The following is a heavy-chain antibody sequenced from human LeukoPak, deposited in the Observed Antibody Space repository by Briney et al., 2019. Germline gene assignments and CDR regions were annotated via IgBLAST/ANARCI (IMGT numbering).Heavy chain of an antibody. D-gene: IGHD3-10*01. CDR3: ASRLDYYGSGPVDP. V-gene: IGHV3-30*03. CDR2: ISYDGSNK. J-gene: IGHJ5*02. Sequence: GGSLRLSCAASGFTFSSYGMHWVRQAPGKGLEWVAVISYDGSNKYYADSVKGRFTISRDNSKNTLYLQMNSLRAEDTAVYYCASRLDYYGSGPVDPWGQGTLVTVSS. CDR1: GFTFSSYG.